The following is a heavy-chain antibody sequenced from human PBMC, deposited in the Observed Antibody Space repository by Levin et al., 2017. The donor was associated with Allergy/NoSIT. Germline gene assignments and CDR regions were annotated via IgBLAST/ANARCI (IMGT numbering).Heavy chain of an antibody. D-gene: IGHD6-19*01. CDR3: ARGVGYSSGWLASYFDY. V-gene: IGHV1-3*01. CDR1: GYTFTSYA. J-gene: IGHJ4*02. CDR2: INAGNGNT. Sequence: GESLKISCKASGYTFTSYAMHWVRQAPGQRLEWMGWINAGNGNTKYSQKFQGRVTITRDTSASTAYMELSSLRSEDTAVYYCARGVGYSSGWLASYFDYWGQGTLVTVSS.